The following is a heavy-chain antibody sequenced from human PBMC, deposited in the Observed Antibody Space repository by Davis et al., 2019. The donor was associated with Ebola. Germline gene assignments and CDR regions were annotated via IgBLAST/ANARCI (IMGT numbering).Heavy chain of an antibody. J-gene: IGHJ4*02. CDR1: GFTFSGSA. D-gene: IGHD3-22*01. V-gene: IGHV3-73*01. Sequence: PGGSLRLSCAASGFTFSGSAMHWVRQASGKGLEWVGRIRSKANSYATAYAASVKGRFTISRDDSKNTAYLQMNSLRAEDTAVYYCTRETSTGWLAQGYWGQGTLVTVSS. CDR3: TRETSTGWLAQGY. CDR2: IRSKANSYAT.